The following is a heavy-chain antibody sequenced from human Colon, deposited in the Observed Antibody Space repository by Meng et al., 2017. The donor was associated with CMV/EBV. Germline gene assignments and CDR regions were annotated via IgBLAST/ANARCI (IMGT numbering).Heavy chain of an antibody. CDR1: GSTLSNYG. CDR3: ARDHFPWPAISGPNY. CDR2: LWHDETNK. Sequence: SGSTLSNYGRHWDRQAPGKGLDWVALLWHDETNKYYEESVKGRFTISRDDSKNTLFLQMNSLRVDDTAVYYCARDHFPWPAISGPNYWGQGTLVTVSS. J-gene: IGHJ4*02. D-gene: IGHD3-3*02. V-gene: IGHV3-33*01.